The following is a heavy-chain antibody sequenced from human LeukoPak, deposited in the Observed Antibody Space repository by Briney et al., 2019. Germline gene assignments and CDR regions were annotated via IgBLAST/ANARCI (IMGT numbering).Heavy chain of an antibody. V-gene: IGHV3-7*03. Sequence: GGSLRLSCAASGFTFSSYGMNWVRQTPGKGLQWVANIKHDGSQKYYVASVQGRFTISRDNARNSLYLQMNSLRAEDTAVYYCARDNRGTFDYWGQGSLVTASS. D-gene: IGHD1-1*01. J-gene: IGHJ4*02. CDR3: ARDNRGTFDY. CDR2: IKHDGSQK. CDR1: GFTFSSYG.